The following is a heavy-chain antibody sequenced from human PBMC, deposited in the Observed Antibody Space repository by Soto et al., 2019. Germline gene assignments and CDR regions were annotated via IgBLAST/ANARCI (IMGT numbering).Heavy chain of an antibody. Sequence: ASVKVSCSASGFTFSSYSMNWVRQAPGKGLEWVSSISSSSSYIYYADSVKGRFTISRDNAKNSLYLQMNSLRAEDTAVYYCARDLWDYDFWSGYYCFDYWGQGTLVTVSS. CDR1: GFTFSSYS. CDR3: ARDLWDYDFWSGYYCFDY. D-gene: IGHD3-3*01. V-gene: IGHV3-21*01. CDR2: ISSSSSYI. J-gene: IGHJ4*02.